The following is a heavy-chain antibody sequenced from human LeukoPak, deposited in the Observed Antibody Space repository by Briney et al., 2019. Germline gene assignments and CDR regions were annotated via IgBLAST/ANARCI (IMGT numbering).Heavy chain of an antibody. Sequence: SETLSLTCTVSGGSISSSSYFWGWIRQPPGKGLEWIGSFHYSGSTYYNPSLKRRVTISEDTSKNQFSLKLSSVTAADTAVYYCARDGGSYYFDYWGQGTLVTASS. J-gene: IGHJ4*02. D-gene: IGHD1-26*01. V-gene: IGHV4-39*07. CDR3: ARDGGSYYFDY. CDR2: FHYSGST. CDR1: GGSISSSSYF.